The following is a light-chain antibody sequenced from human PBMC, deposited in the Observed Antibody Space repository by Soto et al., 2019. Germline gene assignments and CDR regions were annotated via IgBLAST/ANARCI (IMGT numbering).Light chain of an antibody. CDR2: KAS. CDR1: QSIDSW. CDR3: QQYTTYSPWT. J-gene: IGKJ1*01. V-gene: IGKV1-5*03. Sequence: DIQMTQSPSTLSASIGDRVTITCRASQSIDSWLTWYQQNPGKAPKLLIYKASTLETGVPSRFSGSGSGTEFTLTISSLQPDDFATYYCQQYTTYSPWTFGQGTRVEIK.